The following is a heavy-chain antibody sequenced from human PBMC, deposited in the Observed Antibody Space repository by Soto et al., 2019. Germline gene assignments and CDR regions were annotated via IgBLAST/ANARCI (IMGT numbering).Heavy chain of an antibody. CDR3: VRKYPGTRPFDY. CDR2: IGTDGNT. J-gene: IGHJ4*01. V-gene: IGHV3-23*01. CDR1: GFTFNSYA. D-gene: IGHD2-2*01. Sequence: GGSLILSCAASGFTFNSYAMNWVRQAPGKGLAWVSAIGTDGNTYYANSVKGRFTISRDNSRTTLYLQMNSLRVEDTALYYCVRKYPGTRPFDYWGQGTLVTVPS.